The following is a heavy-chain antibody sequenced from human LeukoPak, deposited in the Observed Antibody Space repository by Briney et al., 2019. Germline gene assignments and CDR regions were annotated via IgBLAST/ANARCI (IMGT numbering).Heavy chain of an antibody. CDR1: GVSISSYY. J-gene: IGHJ3*02. CDR3: ARVGHPTQRRVLSAVTVPTAGAFDI. CDR2: IYTSGST. Sequence: SETLSLTCTVSGVSISSYYWSWIRQPAGKGLEWIGRIYTSGSTNYNPSLKSRVTMSVDTSKNQFSLKLSSVTAADTAVYYCARVGHPTQRRVLSAVTVPTAGAFDIWGQGTLVTVSS. V-gene: IGHV4-4*07. D-gene: IGHD2-21*02.